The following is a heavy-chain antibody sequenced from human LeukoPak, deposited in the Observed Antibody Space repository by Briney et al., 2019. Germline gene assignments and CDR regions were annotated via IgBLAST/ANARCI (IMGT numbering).Heavy chain of an antibody. CDR2: IYPGDSDT. CDR3: ARHVQYYVSITGTTKFEAFDI. J-gene: IGHJ3*02. CDR1: GYSFTSYW. V-gene: IGHV5-51*01. D-gene: IGHD1-7*01. Sequence: GESLKISCKGSGYSFTSYWIGWVRQMPGKGLEWMGIIYPGDSDTRYSPSFQGQGTISADKSISTAYLQWSSLKASDTAMYYCARHVQYYVSITGTTKFEAFDIWGQGTMVTVSS.